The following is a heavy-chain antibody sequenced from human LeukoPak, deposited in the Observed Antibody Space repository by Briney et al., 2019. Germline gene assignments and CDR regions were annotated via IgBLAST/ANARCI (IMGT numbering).Heavy chain of an antibody. V-gene: IGHV4-31*03. CDR2: IYYSGST. CDR3: ARDKYDSSGYGFDC. Sequence: SETLSLTCTVSGGSISSGGYDWSWIRQHPGKGLEWIGYIYYSGSTYYNPSLKSRVTISVDTSKNQFSLKLSSVTAADTAVYYCARDKYDSSGYGFDCWGQGTLVTVSS. D-gene: IGHD3-22*01. J-gene: IGHJ4*02. CDR1: GGSISSGGYD.